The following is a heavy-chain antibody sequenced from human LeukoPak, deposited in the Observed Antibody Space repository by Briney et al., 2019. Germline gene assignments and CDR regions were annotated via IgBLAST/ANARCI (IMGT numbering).Heavy chain of an antibody. CDR1: GFTFSSNG. D-gene: IGHD1-26*01. V-gene: IGHV3-33*01. CDR2: IWYDGSKK. J-gene: IGHJ4*02. CDR3: ARLIGSYLDY. Sequence: GGSLRLSCAASGFTFSSNGMHWVHQAPGKGLEWVALIWYDGSKKYYADSVKGRFTISRDNSNNMLYLQMNSLRAEDTAVYYCARLIGSYLDYWGQGTVVTVSS.